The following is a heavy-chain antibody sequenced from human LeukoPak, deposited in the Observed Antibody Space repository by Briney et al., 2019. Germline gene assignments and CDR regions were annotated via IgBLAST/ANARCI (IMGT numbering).Heavy chain of an antibody. V-gene: IGHV3-21*01. Sequence: GGSLRLSCAASGYTFSDFSVNWVRQAPGKGLEWVSSISVRSNYSYYADSVRGRFTISRDDARDSLFLQMNSLRAEDTAVYFCVRLRRNSDRSGYYYYYDYWGQGTLVTVSS. CDR1: GYTFSDFS. D-gene: IGHD3-22*01. CDR2: ISVRSNYS. J-gene: IGHJ4*02. CDR3: VRLRRNSDRSGYYYYYDY.